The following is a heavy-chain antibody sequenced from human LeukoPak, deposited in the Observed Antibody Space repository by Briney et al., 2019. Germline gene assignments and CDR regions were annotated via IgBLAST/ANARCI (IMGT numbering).Heavy chain of an antibody. CDR3: ARDGEGTGAFDI. D-gene: IGHD3/OR15-3a*01. V-gene: IGHV1-2*02. Sequence: GASVKVSCKASGYTLTGYYMHWVRQAPGQGLEWMGWMNPNSGGTKYAQKFQGRVTMTRDTSISTAYMELSRLRSDDTAMYYCARDGEGTGAFDIWGQGTMVTVSS. J-gene: IGHJ3*02. CDR2: MNPNSGGT. CDR1: GYTLTGYY.